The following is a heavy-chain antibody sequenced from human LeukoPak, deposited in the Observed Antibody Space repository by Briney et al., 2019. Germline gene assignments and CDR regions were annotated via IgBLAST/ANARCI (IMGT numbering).Heavy chain of an antibody. CDR3: ARVQPRYSYGPSEFDY. J-gene: IGHJ4*02. Sequence: SETLSLTCTVSGGSISSGSYYWTWIRQPAGKPLEWIGRIYSSEPTRYNPSVRTNYNPSLKSRVTISADTSKNQFSLKLTSVTAADTALYYCARVQPRYSYGPSEFDYWGQGTLVTVSS. V-gene: IGHV4-61*02. CDR1: GGSISSGSYY. CDR2: YSSEPTRYNPSVRT. D-gene: IGHD5-18*01.